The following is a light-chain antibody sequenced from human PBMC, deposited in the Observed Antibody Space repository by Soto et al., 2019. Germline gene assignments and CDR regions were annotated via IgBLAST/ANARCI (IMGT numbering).Light chain of an antibody. CDR3: QQYNSYLYT. Sequence: DIQMTQSPSTLSASVGDRVTITCRAIQSISSWLAWYQQKPGKAPKLLIYDASSLESGVPSRFSGSGSGTEFTLTISSLQPDDFATYYCQQYNSYLYTFGQGTKVDIK. J-gene: IGKJ2*01. CDR1: QSISSW. CDR2: DAS. V-gene: IGKV1-5*01.